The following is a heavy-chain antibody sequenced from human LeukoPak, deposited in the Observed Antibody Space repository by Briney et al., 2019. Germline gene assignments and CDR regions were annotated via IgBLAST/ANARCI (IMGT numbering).Heavy chain of an antibody. Sequence: SETLSLTCTVSGGSISSYYWSWIRQPPGKGLEWIGYIYYSGSTNYNPSLKSRVTISVDTSKNQFSLKLSSVTAADTAVYYCARAIVEATVYFDYWGQGTLVPVSS. CDR1: GGSISSYY. CDR3: ARAIVEATVYFDY. J-gene: IGHJ4*02. D-gene: IGHD1-26*01. V-gene: IGHV4-59*01. CDR2: IYYSGST.